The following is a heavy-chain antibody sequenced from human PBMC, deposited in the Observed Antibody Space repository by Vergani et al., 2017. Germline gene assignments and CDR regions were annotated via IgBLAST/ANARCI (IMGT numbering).Heavy chain of an antibody. V-gene: IGHV4-61*02. CDR1: GGSISSGSYY. CDR3: ARDGGLGIAVNAFDI. J-gene: IGHJ3*02. Sequence: QVQLQESGPGLVKPSQTLSLTCTVSGGSISSGSYYWSWIRQPAGKGLEWIGRIYTSGSTNYNPPLKSRVTISVDTSKNQFSLKLSSVTAADTAVYYCARDGGLGIAVNAFDIWGQGTMVTVSS. D-gene: IGHD7-27*01. CDR2: IYTSGST.